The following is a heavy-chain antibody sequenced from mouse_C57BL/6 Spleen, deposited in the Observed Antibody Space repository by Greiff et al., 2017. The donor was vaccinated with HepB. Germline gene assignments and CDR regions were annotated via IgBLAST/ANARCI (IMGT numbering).Heavy chain of an antibody. CDR1: GYAFSSYW. CDR3: ARLRYREGYFDY. V-gene: IGHV1-80*01. D-gene: IGHD1-1*01. CDR2: IYPGDGDT. J-gene: IGHJ2*01. Sequence: QVQLKESGAELVKPGASVKISCKASGYAFSSYWMNWVKQRPGKGLEWIGQIYPGDGDTNYNGKFKGKATLTADKSSSTAYMQLSSLTSEDSAVYFCARLRYREGYFDYWGQGTTLTVSS.